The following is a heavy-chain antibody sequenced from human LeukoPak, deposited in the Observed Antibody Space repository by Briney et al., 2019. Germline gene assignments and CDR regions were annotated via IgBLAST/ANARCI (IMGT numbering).Heavy chain of an antibody. CDR2: ISGSGGST. CDR1: GFTFSSYG. CDR3: AKADSSGSYYSYYYMDV. J-gene: IGHJ6*03. V-gene: IGHV3-23*01. Sequence: GGSLRLSCAASGFTFSSYGMSWVRQAPGKGLEWVSAISGSGGSTYYADSVKGRFTISRDNSKNTLYLQVNSLRAEDTAVYYCAKADSSGSYYSYYYMDVWGKGTTVTISS. D-gene: IGHD3-10*01.